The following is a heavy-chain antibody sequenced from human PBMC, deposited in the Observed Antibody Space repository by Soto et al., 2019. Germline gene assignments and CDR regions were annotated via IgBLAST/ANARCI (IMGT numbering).Heavy chain of an antibody. Sequence: GGSLRLSCAASGFTFSSYGMHWVRQAPGKGLEWVAVIWYDGSNKYYADSVKGRFTISRDNSKNTLYLQMNSLRAEDTAVYYCARERITIFGVVRALGGMDVWGQGTTVTVSS. CDR1: GFTFSSYG. V-gene: IGHV3-33*01. CDR3: ARERITIFGVVRALGGMDV. J-gene: IGHJ6*02. D-gene: IGHD3-3*01. CDR2: IWYDGSNK.